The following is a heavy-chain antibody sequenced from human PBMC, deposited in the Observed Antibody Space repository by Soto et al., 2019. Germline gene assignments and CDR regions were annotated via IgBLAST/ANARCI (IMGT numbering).Heavy chain of an antibody. CDR3: ARDFGSDLSAPGAVFDS. J-gene: IGHJ4*02. D-gene: IGHD3-3*01. Sequence: GASVKVSCKSSGYTFTSYGITWVRQAPGQGLEWMGWISAYNGNTNYAQNLQDRVTLTTDTSTYTAYMDLRSLQSDDTAVHYCARDFGSDLSAPGAVFDSLGQGALGTGSS. CDR1: GYTFTSYG. CDR2: ISAYNGNT. V-gene: IGHV1-18*01.